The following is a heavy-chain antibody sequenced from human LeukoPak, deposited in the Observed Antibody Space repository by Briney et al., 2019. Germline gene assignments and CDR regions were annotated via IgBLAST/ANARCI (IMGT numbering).Heavy chain of an antibody. V-gene: IGHV1-46*01. D-gene: IGHD5-12*01. CDR2: IDASGEST. CDR3: ARERRGPYSGYEYAVFDY. Sequence: ASVNVSCKASGYTFTSYPIHWVRQAPGQRPEWMGIIDASGESTTYAQKFQGRVTLNRDTSTSTVYMELSSLRSEDTAVYYCARERRGPYSGYEYAVFDYWGQGTLVTVSS. CDR1: GYTFTSYP. J-gene: IGHJ4*02.